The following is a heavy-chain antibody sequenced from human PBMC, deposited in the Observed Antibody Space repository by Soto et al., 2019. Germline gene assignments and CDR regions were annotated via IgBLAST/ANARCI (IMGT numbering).Heavy chain of an antibody. J-gene: IGHJ5*02. V-gene: IGHV3-21*01. CDR2: ISSSSSYI. CDR3: ARDTRLPTSNWFDP. Sequence: PGGSLRLSCAASGFTFSSYSMNWVRQAPGKGLEWVSSISSSSSYIYYADSVKGRFTISRDNAKNSLYLQMNSLRAEDTAVYYCARDTRLPTSNWFDPWGQGTLVTVSS. CDR1: GFTFSSYS. D-gene: IGHD1-1*01.